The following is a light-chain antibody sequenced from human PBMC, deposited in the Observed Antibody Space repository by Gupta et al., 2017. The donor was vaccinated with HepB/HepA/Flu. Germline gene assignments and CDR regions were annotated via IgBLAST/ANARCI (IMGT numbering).Light chain of an antibody. Sequence: DIQMTQSPSSLSASVGDRVTITFPASQDISNYLNWYQQKPGKAPKLLIYDASKVETGVPSRFSGSGSGTDFTFTISSLQPEDFANYYCQHYYNVPNTFGRGTKLDIK. J-gene: IGKJ4*01. CDR3: QHYYNVPNT. V-gene: IGKV1-33*01. CDR2: DAS. CDR1: QDISNY.